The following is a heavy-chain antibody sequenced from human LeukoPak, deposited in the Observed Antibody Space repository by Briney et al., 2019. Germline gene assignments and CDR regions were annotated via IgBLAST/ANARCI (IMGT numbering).Heavy chain of an antibody. Sequence: GGSLRLSCEASGFNFRASSVNWVRQAPGKGLEWLAYIANDDDTTFYADSVTGRFTLSKDKAKNLVYLQMNSLRDDDTAVYYCAKIKGPSLSTCYMDVWGRGTTVTVSS. CDR1: GFNFRASS. J-gene: IGHJ6*03. D-gene: IGHD2/OR15-2a*01. V-gene: IGHV3-48*02. CDR3: AKIKGPSLSTCYMDV. CDR2: IANDDDTT.